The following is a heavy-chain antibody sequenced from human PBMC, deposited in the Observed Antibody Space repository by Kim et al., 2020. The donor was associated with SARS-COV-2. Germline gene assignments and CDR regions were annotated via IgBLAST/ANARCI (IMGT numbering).Heavy chain of an antibody. CDR1: GFTFSSYS. Sequence: GGSLRLSCAASGFTFSSYSMNWVRQAPGKGLEWVSYISSSSSTIYYADSVKGRFTIFRDNAKNSLYLQMNSLRDEDTAVYYCARRGLKTPLVTILGYKWGADYGMDVWGQGTTVTVSS. D-gene: IGHD3-9*01. CDR2: ISSSSSTI. J-gene: IGHJ6*02. CDR3: ARRGLKTPLVTILGYKWGADYGMDV. V-gene: IGHV3-48*02.